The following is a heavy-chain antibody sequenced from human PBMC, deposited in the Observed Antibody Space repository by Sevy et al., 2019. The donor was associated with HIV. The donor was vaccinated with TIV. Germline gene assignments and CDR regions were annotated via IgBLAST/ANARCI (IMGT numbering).Heavy chain of an antibody. V-gene: IGHV3-33*01. D-gene: IGHD2-21*01. CDR1: GFTFSSFG. CDR3: ARGPSLIVAGAAGYLGY. CDR2: MWYDGNNK. Sequence: GGSLRLSCTASGFTFSSFGIHWVRQAPGKGLEWVALMWYDGNNKYYADSVKGRFTISRDSSKNTLYLQMNNLRAEDTAVYYCARGPSLIVAGAAGYLGYWGQGPLVTVSS. J-gene: IGHJ4*02.